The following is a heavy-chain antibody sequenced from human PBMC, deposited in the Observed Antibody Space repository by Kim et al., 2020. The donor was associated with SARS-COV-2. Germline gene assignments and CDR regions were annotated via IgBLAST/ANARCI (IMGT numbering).Heavy chain of an antibody. V-gene: IGHV3-48*02. CDR1: GFTFSSYS. CDR2: ISSSSSTI. Sequence: GGSLRLSCAASGFTFSSYSMNWVRQAPGKGLEWVSYISSSSSTIYYADSVKGRFTISRDNAKNSLYLQMNSLRDEDTAVYYCARETYYYDSSGIDYWGQGTLVTVSS. CDR3: ARETYYYDSSGIDY. J-gene: IGHJ4*02. D-gene: IGHD3-22*01.